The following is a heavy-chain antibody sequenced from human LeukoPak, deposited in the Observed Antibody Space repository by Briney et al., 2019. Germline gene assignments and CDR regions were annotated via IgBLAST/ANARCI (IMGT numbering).Heavy chain of an antibody. CDR2: VNPSGDST. V-gene: IGHV1-46*01. D-gene: IGHD1-26*01. CDR1: GYTFSNYN. Sequence: ASVKLSCKASGYTFSNYNIHWLRQAPGQGLEWMGIVNPSGDSTNYAQNFQGRVTMTGDTSTSTVYMELSSLRSEDTAVYYCARVGESYNDAYDIWGQGTMVTVTS. J-gene: IGHJ3*02. CDR3: ARVGESYNDAYDI.